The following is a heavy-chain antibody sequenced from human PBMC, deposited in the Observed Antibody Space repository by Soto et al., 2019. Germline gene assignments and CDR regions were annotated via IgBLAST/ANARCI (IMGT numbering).Heavy chain of an antibody. D-gene: IGHD4-17*01. J-gene: IGHJ4*02. V-gene: IGHV4-31*03. CDR3: ARGVGTTVEGPEYFDY. CDR2: IYYSGST. Sequence: SETLSLTCTVSGGSISSGGYYWSWIRQHPGKGLEWIGYIYYSGSTYYNPSLKSRVTISVDTSKNQFSLKLSSVTAADTAVYYCARGVGTTVEGPEYFDYWGQGTLVTVSS. CDR1: GGSISSGGYY.